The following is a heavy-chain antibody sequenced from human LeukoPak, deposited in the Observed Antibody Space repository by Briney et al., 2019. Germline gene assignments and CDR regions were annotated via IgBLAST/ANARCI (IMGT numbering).Heavy chain of an antibody. Sequence: GASVKVSCKASGGTFSSYAISWVRQAPGQGLEWMGRIIPILGIANYAQKFQDRVTITADKSTSTAYMELSSLRSEDTAVYYCARDLDGYSYGYGYYYAMDVWGQGTTVTVSS. J-gene: IGHJ6*02. CDR2: IIPILGIA. D-gene: IGHD5-18*01. CDR3: ARDLDGYSYGYGYYYAMDV. CDR1: GGTFSSYA. V-gene: IGHV1-69*04.